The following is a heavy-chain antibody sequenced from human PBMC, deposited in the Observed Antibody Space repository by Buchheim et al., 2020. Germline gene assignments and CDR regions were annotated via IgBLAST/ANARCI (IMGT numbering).Heavy chain of an antibody. CDR2: IYYSGTT. Sequence: QVQLQESGPGLVKPSQTLSLSCTVSGGSISSADYYWNWIRQPPGKGLEWIGYIYYSGTTYYNPSLESRVTISLDTSKNQFSLKLSSVTAADTAVYYCARGGLRATWGQGIL. J-gene: IGHJ5*02. D-gene: IGHD3-16*01. CDR3: ARGGLRAT. V-gene: IGHV4-30-4*01. CDR1: GGSISSADYY.